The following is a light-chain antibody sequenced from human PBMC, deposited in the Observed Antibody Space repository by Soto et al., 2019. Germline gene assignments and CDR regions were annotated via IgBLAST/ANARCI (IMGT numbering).Light chain of an antibody. CDR1: SSDVGGYNY. J-gene: IGLJ1*01. Sequence: LTQPRSVSGSPGQSVAISCTGTSSDVGGYNYVSWYQQHPGKAPKVMIFDVNKRPSGVPDRFSGSKSGNTASLTISGLQAEDEADYYCCSYAGRYTYVFGTGTKVTVL. CDR2: DVN. CDR3: CSYAGRYTYV. V-gene: IGLV2-11*01.